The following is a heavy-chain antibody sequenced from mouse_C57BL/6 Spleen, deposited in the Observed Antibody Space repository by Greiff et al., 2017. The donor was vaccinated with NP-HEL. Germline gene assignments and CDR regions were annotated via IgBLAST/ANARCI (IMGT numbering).Heavy chain of an antibody. CDR1: GYTFTSYW. J-gene: IGHJ2*01. CDR2: LHPSDSDT. V-gene: IGHV1-74*01. Sequence: QVQLQQPGAELVKPGASVKVSCKASGYTFTSYWMHWVKQRPGQGLEWIGRLHPSDSDTNYIPKFKGKATLTVDKSASTAYMQLSSLTSEDSAVYYCAIGPFDYWGQGTTLTVSA. CDR3: AIGPFDY.